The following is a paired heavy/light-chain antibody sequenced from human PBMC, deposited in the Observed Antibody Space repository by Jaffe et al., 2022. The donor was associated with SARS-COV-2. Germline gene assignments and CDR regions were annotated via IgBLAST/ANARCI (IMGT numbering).Heavy chain of an antibody. CDR1: GFPFSSYS. CDR3: AKARPTTTTCYDY. CDR2: ISGGGDTT. Sequence: EVQLLESGGGLVQPGGSLRLSCEASGFPFSSYSMSWVRQAPGKGLEWVSTISGGGDTTYYADSVKGRFTISRDNSKNTLYLQMSSLRADDTAVYYCAKARPTTTTCYDYWGQGSLVTVSS. V-gene: IGHV3-23*01. D-gene: IGHD2-2*01. J-gene: IGHJ4*02.
Light chain of an antibody. CDR2: KAS. CDR3: QQYKSYPIT. V-gene: IGKV1-5*03. Sequence: DIQMTQSPSTLSASVGDRVTITCRASQSISSWLAWYQQKPGKAPKLLIYKASSLESGVPSRFSGSGSGTEFTLNINSLQPDDFATYYCQQYKSYPITIGQGTRLEIK. J-gene: IGKJ5*01. CDR1: QSISSW.